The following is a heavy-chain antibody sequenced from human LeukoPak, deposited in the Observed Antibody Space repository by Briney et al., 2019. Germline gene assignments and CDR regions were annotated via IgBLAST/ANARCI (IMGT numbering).Heavy chain of an antibody. CDR2: ISTDGATT. CDR1: GFTFSSYG. CDR3: AKGEGGSGWYSPFGI. J-gene: IGHJ3*02. V-gene: IGHV3-23*01. D-gene: IGHD6-19*01. Sequence: GGSLRLSCAASGFTFSSYGMSWVRQAPGKGLEWVSIISTDGATTHYADSVKGRFTISRDNSKNTLYLQMSSLRIEDTAVYYCAKGEGGSGWYSPFGIWGQGTMVTVSS.